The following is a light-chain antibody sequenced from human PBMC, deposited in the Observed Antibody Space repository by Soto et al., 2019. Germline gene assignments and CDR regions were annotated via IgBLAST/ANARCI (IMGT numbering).Light chain of an antibody. CDR3: QQYGTSPCT. V-gene: IGKV3-20*01. CDR2: GAS. CDR1: QSVSNNY. Sequence: EIVLTQSPGTLSLSPGERATLSCRASQSVSNNYLAWYQQKPGQAPRLLISGASNRATGIPDRFSGSGSGTDFTLAISRLEPEDFAVYYCQQYGTSPCTFGPGTKVDIK. J-gene: IGKJ3*01.